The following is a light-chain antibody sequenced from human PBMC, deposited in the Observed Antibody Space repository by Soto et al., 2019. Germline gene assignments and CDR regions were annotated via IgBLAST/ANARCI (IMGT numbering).Light chain of an antibody. J-gene: IGLJ2*01. Sequence: QSALTQPASVSGSPGQSITISCTGTSSDVGYCNYISWFQQLPGKAPKVMIYEVSNRPSGVSNRFSGSKSGNTASLTISGLQAEDEADYYCSSCTTSTTMIFGGGTKVTVL. V-gene: IGLV2-14*01. CDR2: EVS. CDR3: SSCTTSTTMI. CDR1: SSDVGYCNY.